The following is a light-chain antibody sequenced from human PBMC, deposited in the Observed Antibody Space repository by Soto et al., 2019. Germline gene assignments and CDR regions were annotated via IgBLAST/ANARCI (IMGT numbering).Light chain of an antibody. Sequence: HSVLTQPASVSGSPGQSITISCTGTSSDVGGYNYVSWYQQHPGKAPKFMIYDVSNRPSGVSNRFSGSKSGNTASLTISGLQAEDEADYYCSSYTTSNTRQIVFGTGTKVTV. J-gene: IGLJ1*01. CDR1: SSDVGGYNY. CDR2: DVS. V-gene: IGLV2-14*01. CDR3: SSYTTSNTRQIV.